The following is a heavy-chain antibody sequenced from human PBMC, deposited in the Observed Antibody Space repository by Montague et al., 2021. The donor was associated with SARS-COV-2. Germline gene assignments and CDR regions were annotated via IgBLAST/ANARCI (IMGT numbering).Heavy chain of an antibody. CDR1: GFTFSSYG. CDR2: IWYDGSNK. CDR3: ARDPTDSYDFWSGYLGYYGMDV. J-gene: IGHJ6*02. D-gene: IGHD3-3*01. V-gene: IGHV3-33*01. Sequence: PRLSCAASGFTFSSYGMHWVRQAPGKGLEWVAVIWYDGSNKYYADSVKGRFTISRDNSKNTLYLQMNSLRAEDTAVYYCARDPTDSYDFWSGYLGYYGMDVWGQGTTVTVSS.